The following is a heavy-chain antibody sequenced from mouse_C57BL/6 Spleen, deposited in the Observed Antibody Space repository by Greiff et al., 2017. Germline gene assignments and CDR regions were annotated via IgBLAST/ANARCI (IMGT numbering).Heavy chain of an antibody. J-gene: IGHJ2*01. V-gene: IGHV1-69*01. CDR1: GYTFTSYW. Sequence: QVQLQQPGAELVMPGASVKLSCKASGYTFTSYWMHWVKQRPGQGLEWIGEIDPSDSYTNYNQKFKGKSTLTVDKSSSTAYMQLSSLTSEDSAVYYCARTGNYYGSYFGFWGQGTTLTVSS. D-gene: IGHD1-1*01. CDR2: IDPSDSYT. CDR3: ARTGNYYGSYFGF.